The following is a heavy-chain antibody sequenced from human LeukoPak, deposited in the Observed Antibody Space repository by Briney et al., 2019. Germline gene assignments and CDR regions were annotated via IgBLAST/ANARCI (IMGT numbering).Heavy chain of an antibody. CDR1: AFTFSDYY. Sequence: GGSLRLSCAASAFTFSDYYMSWIRQAPGKGLEWVSSISGAGDIIYYADSVKGRFTISRDNAKNSLYLQMNSLRAEDTAVYYCARDGYSSGWFYWGQGALVTVSS. CDR3: ARDGYSSGWFY. CDR2: ISGAGDII. D-gene: IGHD6-19*01. V-gene: IGHV3-11*01. J-gene: IGHJ4*02.